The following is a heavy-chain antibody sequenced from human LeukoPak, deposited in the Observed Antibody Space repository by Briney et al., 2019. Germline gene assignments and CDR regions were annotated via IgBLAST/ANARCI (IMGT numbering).Heavy chain of an antibody. CDR3: ATRSSWRHYNYYYGMDV. CDR2: ISGSGGST. CDR1: GFTFSSYA. V-gene: IGHV3-23*01. J-gene: IGHJ6*02. D-gene: IGHD6-13*01. Sequence: PGGSLRLSCAASGFTFSSYAMSWVRQAPGKGLEWVSAISGSGGSTYYADSVKGRFTISRDNSKNTLYLQMNSLRAEDTAVYYCATRSSWRHYNYYYGMDVWGQGTTVTVSS.